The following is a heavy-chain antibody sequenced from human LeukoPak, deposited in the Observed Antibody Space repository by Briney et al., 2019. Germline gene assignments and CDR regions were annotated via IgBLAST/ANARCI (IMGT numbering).Heavy chain of an antibody. J-gene: IGHJ4*02. CDR2: ISSGFHA. CDR1: GFTFGSHD. D-gene: IGHD5-18*01. CDR3: VREARGYHYTYFDY. V-gene: IGHV3-13*01. Sequence: PGGSLRLSCTASGFTFGSHDMHWVRQIPGQGLEWVAAISSGFHAFFADSVQGRFTVSREDARISLYLQMNSLRAGDTAVYYCVREARGYHYTYFDYWGQGTLVTVSS.